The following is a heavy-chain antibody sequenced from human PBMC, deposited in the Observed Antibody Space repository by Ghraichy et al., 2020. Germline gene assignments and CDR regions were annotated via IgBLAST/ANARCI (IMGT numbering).Heavy chain of an antibody. D-gene: IGHD3-3*01. CDR2: ISSSSSYT. V-gene: IGHV3-11*06. CDR1: GFTFSDYY. Sequence: GGSLRLSCAASGFTFSDYYMSWIRQAPGKGLEWVSFISSSSSYTNYADSVKGRFTISRDNAKNSLYLQMNSLRAEDTAVYYCARVRRIFWSGYYPRAFDIWGQGTMVTVSS. J-gene: IGHJ3*02. CDR3: ARVRRIFWSGYYPRAFDI.